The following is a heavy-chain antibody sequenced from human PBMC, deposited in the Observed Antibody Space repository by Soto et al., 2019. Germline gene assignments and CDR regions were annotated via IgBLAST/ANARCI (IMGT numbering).Heavy chain of an antibody. CDR1: GFICSSYD. V-gene: IGHV3-15*01. CDR2: IKSKTDGGTK. CDR3: TTVGLRDDAFDI. Sequence: PGGSLRLSCAVSGFICSSYDMSWVRQAPGKGLEWVGHIKSKTDGGTKDYAAPVKGRFTISRDDSKNTLYLQMNSLKTEDTAVYYCTTVGLRDDAFDIWGQGTMVTVSS. J-gene: IGHJ3*02. D-gene: IGHD2-21*01.